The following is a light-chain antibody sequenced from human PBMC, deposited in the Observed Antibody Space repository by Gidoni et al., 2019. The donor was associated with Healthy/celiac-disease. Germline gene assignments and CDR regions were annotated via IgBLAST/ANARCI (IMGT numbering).Light chain of an antibody. V-gene: IGKV3-20*01. CDR2: GAS. J-gene: IGKJ2*01. Sequence: EIVLTQSPGTLSLSPGERATLSCRASKSVSSSYLAWYQQKPGQTPRLLIYGASSRATGIPDRFSGSGSGTDFTLTISRLEPEDFAVYYCQHYGSSYTFGQGTKLEIK. CDR3: QHYGSSYT. CDR1: KSVSSSY.